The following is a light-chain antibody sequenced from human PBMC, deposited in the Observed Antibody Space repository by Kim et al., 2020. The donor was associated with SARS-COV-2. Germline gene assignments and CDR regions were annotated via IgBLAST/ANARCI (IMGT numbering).Light chain of an antibody. V-gene: IGKV3-20*01. Sequence: EIVLTQSPGTLSLSPGERATLSCRASQSVSSSYLAWYQQKPGQAPRLLIYGASSRATGIPDRFSGSGSGTVFTLTISRLEPEDFAVYYCQQYGSSPRTFGGGTKVDIK. CDR1: QSVSSSY. CDR2: GAS. J-gene: IGKJ4*01. CDR3: QQYGSSPRT.